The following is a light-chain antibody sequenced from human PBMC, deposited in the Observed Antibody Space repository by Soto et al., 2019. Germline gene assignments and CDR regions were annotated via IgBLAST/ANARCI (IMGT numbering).Light chain of an antibody. CDR1: SSDVGSYNL. V-gene: IGLV2-23*03. CDR2: EGS. CDR3: CSYAYSSTFWA. J-gene: IGLJ3*02. Sequence: QSALTQPASVSGSPGQSITISCTGTSSDVGSYNLVSWYQQHPGKAPKLMIYEGSKRPSGVSNRFSGSKSGNTASLTISGLQAEDEADYYCCSYAYSSTFWAFGGGTKLTVL.